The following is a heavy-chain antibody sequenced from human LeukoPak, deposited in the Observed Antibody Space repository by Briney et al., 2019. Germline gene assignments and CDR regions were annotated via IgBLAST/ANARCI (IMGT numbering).Heavy chain of an antibody. CDR3: AGGRATTVVTLSSWDY. D-gene: IGHD4-23*01. CDR2: ISSSSSYI. Sequence: GGSLRLSCAASGFTFSSYSMNWVRQAPGKGLEWVSSISSSSSYIYYADSVKGRFTISRDNAKNSLYLQMNSLRAEDTAVYYCAGGRATTVVTLSSWDYWGQGTLVTVSS. J-gene: IGHJ4*02. CDR1: GFTFSSYS. V-gene: IGHV3-21*01.